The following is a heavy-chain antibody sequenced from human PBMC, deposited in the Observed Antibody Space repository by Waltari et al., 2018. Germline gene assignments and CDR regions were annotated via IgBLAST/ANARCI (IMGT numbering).Heavy chain of an antibody. J-gene: IGHJ4*02. V-gene: IGHV3-64*01. D-gene: IGHD6-19*01. CDR1: GFTFSSFS. CDR3: ARIDGSGWYGS. Sequence: EVQMVESGGGLVQPGGSLRLYCAPSGFTFSSFSMHWVRQAPGKGLEYVSAFSRDGVTTYYANSVKGRFTISRDNSKNTLYLQMGSLRAEDMAVYYCARIDGSGWYGSWGQGTLVTVSS. CDR2: FSRDGVTT.